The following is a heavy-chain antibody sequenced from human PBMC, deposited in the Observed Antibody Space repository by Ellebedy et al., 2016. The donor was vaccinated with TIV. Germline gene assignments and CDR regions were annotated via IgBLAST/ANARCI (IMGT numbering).Heavy chain of an antibody. CDR1: GYHFTYHY. V-gene: IGHV1-2*02. D-gene: IGHD6-13*01. CDR3: ARVRRGSSGMDV. J-gene: IGHJ6*02. CDR2: INPDSGGT. Sequence: ASVKVSCKASGYHFTYHYMHWVRQAPGQGLEWMGWINPDSGGTNFAQKFQGRVTMTRDTSTNTVYMELNRLESDDTAVYYCARVRRGSSGMDVWGQGTTVTVSS.